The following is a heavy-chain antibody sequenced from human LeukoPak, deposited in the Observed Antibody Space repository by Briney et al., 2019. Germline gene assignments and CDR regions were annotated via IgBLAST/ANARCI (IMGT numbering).Heavy chain of an antibody. Sequence: ASVKVSCKASGYAFTGYYMHWVRQAPGQGLEWMGWINPNSGGTNYAQKFQGRVTMTRDTSISTAYMELSRLRSDDTAVYYCARADWNDNGFDYWGQGTLVTVSS. D-gene: IGHD1-1*01. CDR1: GYAFTGYY. CDR2: INPNSGGT. CDR3: ARADWNDNGFDY. V-gene: IGHV1-2*02. J-gene: IGHJ4*02.